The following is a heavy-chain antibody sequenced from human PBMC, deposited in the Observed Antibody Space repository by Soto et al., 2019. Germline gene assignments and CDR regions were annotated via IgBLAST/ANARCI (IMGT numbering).Heavy chain of an antibody. CDR3: VRDSHGDY. J-gene: IGHJ4*02. CDR2: IDHDGPT. CDR1: GFTFSNYW. Sequence: EVQLVESGGGLVQPGGSLRLSCAGSGFTFSNYWMHWVRQAPGKGLEWVSRIDHDGPTDYADSVRGRFTISRDNAENTLYLQMNSLRPVDTAVYYCVRDSHGDYWGQGTLVNVSS. V-gene: IGHV3-74*01.